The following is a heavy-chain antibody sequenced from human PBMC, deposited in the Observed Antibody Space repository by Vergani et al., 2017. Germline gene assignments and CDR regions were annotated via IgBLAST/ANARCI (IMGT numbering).Heavy chain of an antibody. J-gene: IGHJ4*02. D-gene: IGHD3-22*01. V-gene: IGHV3-23*01. Sequence: EVQLLESGGGLAQPGGSLRLSCAASGFTFTNFAMTWVRQAPGEGLEWVSGISGSGGFTYYADSVKGRFTFSRDNSKNTMFLQMNNLRAEDTAVYYCAKDNVPGYYDSSGYCDYWGQGTLVTVSS. CDR1: GFTFTNFA. CDR2: ISGSGGFT. CDR3: AKDNVPGYYDSSGYCDY.